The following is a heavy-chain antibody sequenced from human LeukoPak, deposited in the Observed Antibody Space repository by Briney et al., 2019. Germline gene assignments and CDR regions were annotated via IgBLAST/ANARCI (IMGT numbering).Heavy chain of an antibody. D-gene: IGHD6-19*01. CDR3: ARAPSGSSGY. CDR2: ISSSSSYI. V-gene: IGHV3-21*01. CDR1: GFSFSSHS. J-gene: IGHJ4*02. Sequence: GGSLRLSCAASGFSFSSHSMNWVRQAPGKGLEWVSSISSSSSYIYYADSVKGRFTISRDNAKNSLYLQMNSLRAEDTAVYYCARAPSGSSGYWGQGTLVTVSS.